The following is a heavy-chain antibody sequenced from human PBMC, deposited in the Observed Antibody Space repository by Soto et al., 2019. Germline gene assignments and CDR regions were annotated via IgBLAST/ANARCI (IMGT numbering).Heavy chain of an antibody. CDR1: GGTFSSYA. D-gene: IGHD1-26*01. CDR3: ARVLATTGGLYYYGMDV. Sequence: SVKVSCKASGGTFSSYAISWVRQAPGQGLEWMGGIIPIFGTANYAQKFQGRVTITADESTSTAYMELSSLRSEDTAVYYCARVLATTGGLYYYGMDVWGQGTTVTVSS. V-gene: IGHV1-69*13. J-gene: IGHJ6*02. CDR2: IIPIFGTA.